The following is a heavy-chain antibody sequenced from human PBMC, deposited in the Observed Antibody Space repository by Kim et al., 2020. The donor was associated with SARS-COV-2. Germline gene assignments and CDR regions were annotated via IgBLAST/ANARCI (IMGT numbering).Heavy chain of an antibody. Sequence: GGSLRLSCAASGFTFSSYGMHWVRQAPGKGLEWVAVISYDGSNKYYADSVKGRFTISRDNSKNTLYLQMNSLRAEDTAVYYCAKEFGGNGYFDLWGRGTLVTVSS. V-gene: IGHV3-30*18. D-gene: IGHD2-15*01. J-gene: IGHJ2*01. CDR2: ISYDGSNK. CDR1: GFTFSSYG. CDR3: AKEFGGNGYFDL.